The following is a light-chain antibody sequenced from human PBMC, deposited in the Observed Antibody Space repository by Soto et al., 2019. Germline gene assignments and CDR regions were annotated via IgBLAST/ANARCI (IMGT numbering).Light chain of an antibody. CDR1: RGLVHIDGHPS. J-gene: IGKJ4*01. Sequence: IVLPPTPLSSPVTLGQPASLSCRSNRGLVHIDGHPSLSLLHQRPGQPPRLLIYKVSNRFSGVPYRVSGSGAGTYFTLDISRVEAEDVGIYYCMQTRQLPLAFGGGNKGEI. CDR2: KVS. V-gene: IGKV2-24*01. CDR3: MQTRQLPLA.